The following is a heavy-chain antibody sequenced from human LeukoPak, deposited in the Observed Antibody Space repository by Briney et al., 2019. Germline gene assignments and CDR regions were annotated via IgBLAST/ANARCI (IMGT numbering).Heavy chain of an antibody. Sequence: GASVKVSCKASGYTFTKYTVTWVRQAPGQGLEWMGWISVYDGKTNYPQDFQGRVTMTTDTSTNTVFMELRSLRSDDLAVYYCAREGGYYGSGSHPDYWGQGTLVIVSS. D-gene: IGHD3-10*01. V-gene: IGHV1-18*03. CDR1: GYTFTKYT. CDR3: AREGGYYGSGSHPDY. CDR2: ISVYDGKT. J-gene: IGHJ4*02.